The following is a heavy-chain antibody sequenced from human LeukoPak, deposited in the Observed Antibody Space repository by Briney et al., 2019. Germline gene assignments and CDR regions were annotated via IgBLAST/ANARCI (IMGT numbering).Heavy chain of an antibody. J-gene: IGHJ4*02. CDR1: GGTFSSNA. D-gene: IGHD6-19*01. CDR3: ARGRMAGTYVFDY. CDR2: IIPIFGTA. V-gene: IGHV1-69*13. Sequence: ASVKVSCKASGGTFSSNAISWVRQAPGQGLEWMGGIIPIFGTANYAQKFQGRVTITADESTSTAYMELSSLRSEDTAVYYCARGRMAGTYVFDYWGQGTLVTVSS.